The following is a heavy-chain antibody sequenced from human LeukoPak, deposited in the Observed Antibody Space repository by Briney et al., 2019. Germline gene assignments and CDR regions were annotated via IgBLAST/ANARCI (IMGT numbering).Heavy chain of an antibody. D-gene: IGHD2-2*01. CDR3: AKLLSGYCSRTSCLNWFDP. CDR1: GFTFSNYV. CDR2: ISGSDGST. V-gene: IGHV3-23*01. J-gene: IGHJ5*02. Sequence: GGSLRLSCAASGFTFSNYVMSWVRQAPGKGLEWVSAISGSDGSTRYADSVKGRFTVSRDNSKNTLYLQMNSLRAEDTAVYYCAKLLSGYCSRTSCLNWFDPWGQGTLVTVSS.